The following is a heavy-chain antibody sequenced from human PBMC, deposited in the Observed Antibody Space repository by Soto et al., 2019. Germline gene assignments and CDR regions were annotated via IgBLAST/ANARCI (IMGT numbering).Heavy chain of an antibody. Sequence: AGGSLRLSCAASGFTFSSYSMNCVRQAPGKGLDGVSSISSSSSYIYYADSVKGRFTIPRDNAKNSLYLQMPSLRAEDTAVYYCYVIPPEYSGYDSPLYYYYYMDVWGKGTTVTVSS. CDR1: GFTFSSYS. CDR3: YVIPPEYSGYDSPLYYYYYMDV. J-gene: IGHJ6*03. CDR2: ISSSSSYI. D-gene: IGHD5-12*01. V-gene: IGHV3-21*01.